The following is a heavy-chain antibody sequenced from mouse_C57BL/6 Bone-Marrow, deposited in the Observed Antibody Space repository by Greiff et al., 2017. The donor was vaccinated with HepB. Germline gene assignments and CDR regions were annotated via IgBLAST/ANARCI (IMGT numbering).Heavy chain of an antibody. CDR1: GYTFTDYY. V-gene: IGHV1-19*01. D-gene: IGHD1-1*01. Sequence: SGPVLVKPGASVKMSCKASGYTFTDYYMNWVKQSHGKSLEWIGVINPYNGGTSYNQKFKGKATLTVDKSSSTAYMELNSLTSEDSAVYYCARKDYGSSHYAMDYWGQGTSVTVSS. CDR3: ARKDYGSSHYAMDY. J-gene: IGHJ4*01. CDR2: INPYNGGT.